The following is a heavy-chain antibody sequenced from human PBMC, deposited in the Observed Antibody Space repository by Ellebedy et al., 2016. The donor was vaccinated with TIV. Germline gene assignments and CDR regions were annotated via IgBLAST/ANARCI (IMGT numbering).Heavy chain of an antibody. V-gene: IGHV4-59*12. Sequence: MPSETLSLPCTVSGASIHGFFCSWHRQAPGRGLARLGYVFYTGNTYYNRSLRSRVAMSFDTSKNQFSLSLTSVTAADTAVYYCAKARDRSLDQWGQGTLVTVSS. CDR3: AKARDRSLDQ. CDR2: VFYTGNT. D-gene: IGHD1-14*01. CDR1: GASIHGFF. J-gene: IGHJ4*02.